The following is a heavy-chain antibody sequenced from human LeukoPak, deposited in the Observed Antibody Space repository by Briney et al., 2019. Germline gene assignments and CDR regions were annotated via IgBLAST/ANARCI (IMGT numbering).Heavy chain of an antibody. CDR3: ARDLRIVGYYYGSGSYHNREDLIDY. J-gene: IGHJ4*02. Sequence: PGGSLRLSCAASGFTFSSYGIHWVRQAPGKGLEWVAFIQYDGSNKYYADSVKGRFTISRDNSKNTLYLQMNSLRAEDTAVYYCARDLRIVGYYYGSGSYHNREDLIDYWGQGTLVTVSS. CDR2: IQYDGSNK. CDR1: GFTFSSYG. D-gene: IGHD3-10*01. V-gene: IGHV3-30*02.